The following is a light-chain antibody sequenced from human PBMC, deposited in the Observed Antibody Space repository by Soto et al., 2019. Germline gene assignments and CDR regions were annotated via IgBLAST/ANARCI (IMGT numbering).Light chain of an antibody. CDR2: ETS. J-gene: IGLJ3*02. CDR1: SSNIGSHY. Sequence: QSVLTQPPSVAAAPGQQVTISCSGSSSNIGSHYVSWYQQLPGSAPKLLIYETSNRPSGVPDRFSGSKAGTSATLGITGLQTGDEADYYCGTWDSSLSGGVFCGGTQLTVL. CDR3: GTWDSSLSGGV. V-gene: IGLV1-51*02.